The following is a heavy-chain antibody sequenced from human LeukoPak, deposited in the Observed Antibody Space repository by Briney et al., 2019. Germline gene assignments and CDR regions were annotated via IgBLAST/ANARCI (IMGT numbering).Heavy chain of an antibody. CDR2: TYYRSKWYN. CDR1: GDSVSSNSAA. CDR3: AREQRASYCSSTSCYDWFDP. V-gene: IGHV6-1*01. D-gene: IGHD2-2*01. Sequence: SQTLSLTCAISGDSVSSNSAAWNWIRQSPSRGLEWLGRTYYRSKWYNDYAVSVKSRITINPDTSKNQFSLQLNSVTPEDTAVYYCAREQRASYCSSTSCYDWFDPWGQGTLVTVSS. J-gene: IGHJ5*02.